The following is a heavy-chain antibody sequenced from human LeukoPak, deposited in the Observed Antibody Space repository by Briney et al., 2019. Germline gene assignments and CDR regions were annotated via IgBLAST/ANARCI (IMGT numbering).Heavy chain of an antibody. CDR1: GGSFSGYH. Sequence: SETLSLTCAVYGGSFSGYHWSWIRQPPGKGLEWIGEINHSGSTNYNPSLKSRVTISVDTSKNQFSLKLSSVTAADTALYYCARHHYYYDSSGYYDYWGQGTLVTVSS. D-gene: IGHD3-22*01. J-gene: IGHJ4*02. CDR3: ARHHYYYDSSGYYDY. V-gene: IGHV4-34*01. CDR2: INHSGST.